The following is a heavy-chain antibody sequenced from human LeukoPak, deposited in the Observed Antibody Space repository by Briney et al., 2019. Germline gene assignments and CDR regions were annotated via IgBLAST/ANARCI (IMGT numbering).Heavy chain of an antibody. CDR2: FDPEDGET. CDR3: ATGVDCSGGSCYGRIKDYFDY. D-gene: IGHD2-15*01. V-gene: IGHV1-24*01. Sequence: GASVKVSCKVSGYTLTELSMHWVRQAPGKGLEWMGGFDPEDGETIYAQKFQGRVTMTEDTSTDTAYMELSSLRSEDTAVYYCATGVDCSGGSCYGRIKDYFDYWGQGTLVIVSS. J-gene: IGHJ4*02. CDR1: GYTLTELS.